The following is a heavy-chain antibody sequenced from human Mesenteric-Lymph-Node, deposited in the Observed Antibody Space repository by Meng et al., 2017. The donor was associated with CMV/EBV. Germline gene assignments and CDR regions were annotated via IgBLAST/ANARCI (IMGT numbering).Heavy chain of an antibody. CDR2: IYPSDGST. CDR3: ATDGGHHDFDY. J-gene: IGHJ4*02. D-gene: IGHD3-3*01. Sequence: SCQTSGYSFTNSYIHWMQQAPGQGLEWMGVIYPSDGSTKSAQKFQDRVTMTRDTSTSTVYMELSSLRSEDTAVYYCATDGGHHDFDYWGQGTLVTVSS. CDR1: GYSFTNSY. V-gene: IGHV1-46*01.